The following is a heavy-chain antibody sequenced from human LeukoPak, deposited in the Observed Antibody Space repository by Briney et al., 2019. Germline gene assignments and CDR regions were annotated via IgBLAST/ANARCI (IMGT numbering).Heavy chain of an antibody. CDR1: GFTFSSYS. D-gene: IGHD3-22*01. CDR2: TNTDGGST. J-gene: IGHJ4*02. V-gene: IGHV3-74*01. Sequence: PGGSLRLSCAASGFTFSSYSMNWVRQAPGKGLVWVSRTNTDGGSTSYVDSVKGRFTISRDSAKNTMYLQMNGLRAEDTAMYYCVPTDSSGLDWGQGTLVTVSA. CDR3: VPTDSSGLD.